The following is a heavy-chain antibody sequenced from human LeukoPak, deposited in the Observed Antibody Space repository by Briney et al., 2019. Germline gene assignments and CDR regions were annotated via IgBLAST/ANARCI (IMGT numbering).Heavy chain of an antibody. CDR2: IIPIFGTA. CDR3: ARVSSPLAEDPLYYCMDV. V-gene: IGHV1-69*13. CDR1: GGTFSSYA. J-gene: IGHJ6*03. Sequence: SVKVSCKASGGTFSSYAISGVRQAPGQGLEWMGGIIPIFGTANYAQKFQGRVTITADESTSTAYMELSSLRSEDTAVYYCARVSSPLAEDPLYYCMDVWGKGTTVTVSS. D-gene: IGHD6-19*01.